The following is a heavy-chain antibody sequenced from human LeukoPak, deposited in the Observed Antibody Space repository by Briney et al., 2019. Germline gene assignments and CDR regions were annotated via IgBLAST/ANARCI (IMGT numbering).Heavy chain of an antibody. Sequence: GASVKVSCKASRYTFTGYYMHWVRQAPGQGLEWMGWINPNSGGTSYAQKFQGRVTMTRDTSISTAYMELSRLRSDDTAVYYCARAFDFWSGYSLDYWGQGTLVTVSS. CDR2: INPNSGGT. D-gene: IGHD3-3*01. CDR1: RYTFTGYY. J-gene: IGHJ4*02. CDR3: ARAFDFWSGYSLDY. V-gene: IGHV1-2*02.